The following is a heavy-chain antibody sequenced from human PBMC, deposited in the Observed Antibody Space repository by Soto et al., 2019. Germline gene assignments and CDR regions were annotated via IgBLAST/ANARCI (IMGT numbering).Heavy chain of an antibody. D-gene: IGHD1-20*01. CDR3: ASSLEGITGTDMPGDYYYYMDV. V-gene: IGHV4-59*08. CDR1: GGSISSYY. CDR2: IYYSGST. Sequence: SETLSLTCTVSGGSISSYYWSWIRQPPGKGLEWIGYIYYSGSTNYNPSLKSRVTISVDTSKNQFSLKLSSVTAADTAVYYCASSLEGITGTDMPGDYYYYMDVWGKGTTVTVSS. J-gene: IGHJ6*03.